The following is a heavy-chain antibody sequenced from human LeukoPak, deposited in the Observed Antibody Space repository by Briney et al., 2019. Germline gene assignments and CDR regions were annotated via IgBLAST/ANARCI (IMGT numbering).Heavy chain of an antibody. Sequence: GGSLRLSCAASGFTFSSYAINWVRQAPGKGLEWVSYISDSSRKIYYADSVKGRFTISRDNAKNSLYLQMNSLRAEDTAVYYCARARASGRSGFDYWGQGTLVTVSS. D-gene: IGHD2-15*01. V-gene: IGHV3-48*01. J-gene: IGHJ4*02. CDR1: GFTFSSYA. CDR2: ISDSSRKI. CDR3: ARARASGRSGFDY.